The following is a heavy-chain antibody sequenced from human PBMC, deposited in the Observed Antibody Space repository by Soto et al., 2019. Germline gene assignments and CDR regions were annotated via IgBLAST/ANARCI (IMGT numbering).Heavy chain of an antibody. J-gene: IGHJ4*02. CDR3: AHRGYMYGNWDHGYFDY. V-gene: IGHV2-5*02. D-gene: IGHD5-18*01. CDR2: IYWDDDK. CDR1: GFSLTTSGVG. Sequence: QITLKESGPTRVRPTQTLALTCTFSGFSLTTSGVGVGWIRKTPGKALEWLAVIYWDDDKRYSPSLKSRLTITKDTSKNQVGLTMADMDPVDTATYFCAHRGYMYGNWDHGYFDYWGQGTLVTVSS.